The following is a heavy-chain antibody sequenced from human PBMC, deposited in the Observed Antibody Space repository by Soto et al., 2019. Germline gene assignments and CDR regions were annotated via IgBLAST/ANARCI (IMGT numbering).Heavy chain of an antibody. CDR3: ARAGHRFSEWLPAYYFDY. CDR2: INHSGST. D-gene: IGHD3-3*01. J-gene: IGHJ4*02. V-gene: IGHV4-34*01. CDR1: GVSFSGYY. Sequence: SETLSLTCAVYGVSFSGYYWSWIRQPPGKGLEWIGEINHSGSTNYNPSLKSRVTISVDTSKNQFSLKLSSVTAADTAVYYCARAGHRFSEWLPAYYFDYWGQGTLVTVSS.